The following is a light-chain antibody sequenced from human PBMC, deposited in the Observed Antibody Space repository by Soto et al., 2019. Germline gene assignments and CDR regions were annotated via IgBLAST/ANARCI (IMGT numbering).Light chain of an antibody. V-gene: IGKV3-20*01. CDR3: QQYGSS. CDR2: GAS. J-gene: IGKJ4*01. CDR1: QSVSSSY. Sequence: EIVLTQSSGTLSLSPGERATLSCRASQSVSSSYLAWYQQKPGQAPRLLIYGASSRATGIPDRFSGSGSGTDFTLTISRLEPEDFAVYYCQQYGSSFGGGTKV.